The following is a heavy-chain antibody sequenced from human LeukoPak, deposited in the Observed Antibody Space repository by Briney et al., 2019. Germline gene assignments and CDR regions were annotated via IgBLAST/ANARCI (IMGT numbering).Heavy chain of an antibody. CDR1: GYTFTSYD. CDR2: MNANNGNT. D-gene: IGHD3-22*01. V-gene: IGHV1-8*01. Sequence: SVKVSCKASGYTFTSYDINWVRQATGQGLEWMGWMNANNGNTGYAQKFQGRVTMTRDTSISTAYMELSSLRSEDTAVYYCARGAYYYDSSGFKFDYRGQGTLVTVSS. CDR3: ARGAYYYDSSGFKFDY. J-gene: IGHJ4*02.